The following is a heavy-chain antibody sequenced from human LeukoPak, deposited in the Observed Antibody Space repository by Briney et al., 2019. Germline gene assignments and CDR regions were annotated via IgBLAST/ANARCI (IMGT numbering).Heavy chain of an antibody. CDR3: ARDTPSGYYYYYMDV. Sequence: TLSLTCTVSGGSISSGSYYWSWIRQPAGKGLEWIGRIYTSGSTNYNPSLKSRVTIPVDTSRNQFSLKLSSVTAADTAVYYCARDTPSGYYYYYMDVWGKGTTVTVSS. CDR1: GGSISSGSYY. CDR2: IYTSGST. D-gene: IGHD6-25*01. J-gene: IGHJ6*03. V-gene: IGHV4-61*02.